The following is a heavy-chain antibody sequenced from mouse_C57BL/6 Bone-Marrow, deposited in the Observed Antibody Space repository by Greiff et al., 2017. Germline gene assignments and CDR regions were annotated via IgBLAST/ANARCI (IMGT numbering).Heavy chain of an antibody. CDR3: TFMLLSPLAY. Sequence: VQLQQSGAELVRPGASVKLSCTASGFNIKDDYMHWVKQRPEQGLEWIGWIDPENGDTEYASKFQGKATITADTSSNTAYLKLSSLTSEDTAVYYCTFMLLSPLAYWGQGTLVTVSA. D-gene: IGHD2-1*01. CDR2: IDPENGDT. V-gene: IGHV14-4*01. CDR1: GFNIKDDY. J-gene: IGHJ3*01.